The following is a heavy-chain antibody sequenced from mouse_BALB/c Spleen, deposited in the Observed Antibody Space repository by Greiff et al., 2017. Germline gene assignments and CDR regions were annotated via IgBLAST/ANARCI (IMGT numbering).Heavy chain of an antibody. V-gene: IGHV8-11*01. CDR1: GFSLSTYGIG. D-gene: IGHD1-1*01. CDR2: IWWNDTK. Sequence: QVTLKVSGPGILQPSQTLSLTCSFSGFSLSTYGIGVGWIRQPSGKGLEWLAHIWWNDTKYYNTALKSRLTISKDTSNNQVFLKLASVDTADTATYTCARIDYYYGSSSYAMDYWGQGTSVTVSS. CDR3: ARIDYYYGSSSYAMDY. J-gene: IGHJ4*01.